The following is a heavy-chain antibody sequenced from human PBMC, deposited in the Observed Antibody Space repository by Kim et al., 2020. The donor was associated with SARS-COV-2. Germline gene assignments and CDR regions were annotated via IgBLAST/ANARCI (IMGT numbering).Heavy chain of an antibody. CDR3: ARAFRGSGSRAVDY. J-gene: IGHJ4*02. V-gene: IGHV4-30-2*04. D-gene: IGHD3-10*01. Sequence: PSLKGRVTISVDTSKNQFSLKLSSVTAADTAVYYCARAFRGSGSRAVDYWGQGTLVTVSS.